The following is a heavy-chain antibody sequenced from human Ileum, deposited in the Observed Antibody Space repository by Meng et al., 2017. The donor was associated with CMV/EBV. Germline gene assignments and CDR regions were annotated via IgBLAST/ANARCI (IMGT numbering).Heavy chain of an antibody. Sequence: CTDAGGTFSRYTISWVRQAPGQGLEWMGRIIPILGIANYAQKFQGRVTITADKSTSTAYMELSSLRSEDTAVYYCARARYGGTYYFDYWGQGTLVTVSS. CDR1: GGTFSRYT. D-gene: IGHD4-23*01. CDR3: ARARYGGTYYFDY. V-gene: IGHV1-69*02. J-gene: IGHJ4*02. CDR2: IIPILGIA.